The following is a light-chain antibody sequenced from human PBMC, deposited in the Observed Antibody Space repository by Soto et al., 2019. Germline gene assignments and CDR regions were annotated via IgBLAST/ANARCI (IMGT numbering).Light chain of an antibody. CDR1: SSDVGSYNL. J-gene: IGLJ1*01. Sequence: QSALTQPASVSGSPGQSITISCTGTSSDVGSYNLVSWYQQRPGKAPKLMIYEGSKRPSGVSNRFSGSKSGNTASLTISGLQAEDEADYYCCSYAGSSTFYVFGTGTRSPS. CDR3: CSYAGSSTFYV. CDR2: EGS. V-gene: IGLV2-23*03.